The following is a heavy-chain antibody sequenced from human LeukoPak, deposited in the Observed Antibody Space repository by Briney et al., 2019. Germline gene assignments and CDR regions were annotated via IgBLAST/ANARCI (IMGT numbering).Heavy chain of an antibody. J-gene: IGHJ4*02. CDR3: ARQEYYGSGSYYNY. CDR2: IYYSGST. CDR1: GGSISSYY. D-gene: IGHD3-10*01. Sequence: PSETLSLTCTVSGGSISSYYWSWIRQPPGKGLEWIGYIYYSGSTNYNASLKSRVTISVDTSKNQFSLKLSSVTAADTAVYYCARQEYYGSGSYYNYWGQGTLVTVSS. V-gene: IGHV4-59*08.